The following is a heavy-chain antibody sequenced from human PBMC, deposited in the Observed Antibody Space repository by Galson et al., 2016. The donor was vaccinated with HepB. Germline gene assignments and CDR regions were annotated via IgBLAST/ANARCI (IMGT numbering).Heavy chain of an antibody. CDR3: ARDRDSTGYYGEVGDY. CDR1: GYTFTSYS. J-gene: IGHJ4*02. V-gene: IGHV1-18*04. D-gene: IGHD3-22*01. CDR2: ISAYNGNT. Sequence: SVKVSCKASGYTFTSYSITWVRQAPGQGLEWMGWISAYNGNTNYAQNLLDRVTMTTDTSTSTAYMELRSLRSDDTAVYYCARDRDSTGYYGEVGDYWGQGTQVTVSS.